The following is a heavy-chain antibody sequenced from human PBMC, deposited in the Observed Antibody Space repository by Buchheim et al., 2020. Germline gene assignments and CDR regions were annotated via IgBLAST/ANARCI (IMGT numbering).Heavy chain of an antibody. V-gene: IGHV1-2*06. CDR1: GYTFTGYY. CDR3: AREGELTDYCSGGSCVTGGLDY. D-gene: IGHD2-15*01. J-gene: IGHJ4*02. CDR2: INPNSGGT. Sequence: QVQLVQSGAEVKKPGASVKVSCKASGYTFTGYYMHWVRQAPGQGLEWMGRINPNSGGTNYAQKFQGRVTMTRDTSISTAYMELSRLRSDDTAVYYCAREGELTDYCSGGSCVTGGLDYWGQGTL.